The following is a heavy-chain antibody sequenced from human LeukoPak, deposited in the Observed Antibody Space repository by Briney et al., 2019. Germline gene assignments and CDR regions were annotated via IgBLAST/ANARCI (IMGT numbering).Heavy chain of an antibody. V-gene: IGHV4-59*01. CDR1: GGSISSYY. CDR3: ARVSGATITTYYGMDV. Sequence: SETLSLTCTVSGGSISSYYWSWIRQTPGKGLEWIGDIYYSGSTNYNPSLKSRVTISIDTSKNQFSLRLSSVTAVDTAVYYCARVSGATITTYYGMDVWGQGTTVPVS. CDR2: IYYSGST. J-gene: IGHJ6*02. D-gene: IGHD5-12*01.